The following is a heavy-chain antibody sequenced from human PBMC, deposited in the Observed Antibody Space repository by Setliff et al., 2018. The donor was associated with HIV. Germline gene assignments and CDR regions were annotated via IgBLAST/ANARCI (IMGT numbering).Heavy chain of an antibody. Sequence: GGSLRLSCGASGFTFSSYVMSWVRQAPGKGLEWVSGISGSGGSTFYEDSVKGRFIISRDNSKNTLYLQMNSLRGEDTAVYYCARDRDTTIWYFDLWGRGTLVTVSS. V-gene: IGHV3-23*01. CDR1: GFTFSSYV. CDR2: ISGSGGST. J-gene: IGHJ2*01. D-gene: IGHD5-12*01. CDR3: ARDRDTTIWYFDL.